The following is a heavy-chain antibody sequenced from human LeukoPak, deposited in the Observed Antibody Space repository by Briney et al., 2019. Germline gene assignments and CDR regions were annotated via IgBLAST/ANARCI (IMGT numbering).Heavy chain of an antibody. V-gene: IGHV3-43D*04. Sequence: PGGSLRLSCAASGFTFDDYAMHWVRQAPGKGLEWVSLISWDGGSTYYADSVKGRFTISRDNSENSLYLQMNSLRAEDTALYYCAKDLDSSSSPGGFDYWGQGTLVTVSS. CDR3: AKDLDSSSSPGGFDY. D-gene: IGHD6-6*01. J-gene: IGHJ4*02. CDR2: ISWDGGST. CDR1: GFTFDDYA.